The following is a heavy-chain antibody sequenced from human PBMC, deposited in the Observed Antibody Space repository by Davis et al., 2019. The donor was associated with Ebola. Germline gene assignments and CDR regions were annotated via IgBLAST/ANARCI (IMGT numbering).Heavy chain of an antibody. CDR2: IIPMLNIV. CDR1: GDTLSSYA. Sequence: SVKVSCKAVGDTLSSYAMTWVRQAPGQGLEWMGRIIPMLNIVKYTPRFQGRVTMTADKSTTTAYMELTSLHQGPIGLPPGTLLQEHLWG. J-gene: IGHJ6*01. CDR3: TLLQEHL. V-gene: IGHV1-69*04.